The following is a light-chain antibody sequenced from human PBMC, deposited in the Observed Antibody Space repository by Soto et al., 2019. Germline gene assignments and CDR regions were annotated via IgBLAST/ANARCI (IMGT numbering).Light chain of an antibody. CDR2: AAS. CDR1: QSISSW. V-gene: IGKV1-5*01. CDR3: QHYNSYSEA. J-gene: IGKJ1*01. Sequence: DIQMTQSPSTLSASVGDRVTITCRASQSISSWLAWYQQKPGKAPELLIYAASTLQSGVPSRFSGSGSGTDFTLTISSLQPDDFATHYCQHYNSYSEAFGQGTKVDIK.